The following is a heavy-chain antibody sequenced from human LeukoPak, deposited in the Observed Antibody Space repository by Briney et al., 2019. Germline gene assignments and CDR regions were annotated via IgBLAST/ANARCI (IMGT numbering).Heavy chain of an antibody. Sequence: GGSLGLSCAASGLTFSGYDMHWVRQAPGKGLVWVSYINIDERITGYADSVKGRFTISRDNAKNTLYLQMNSLRAEDTAIYYCFREGGDWGQGTLVTVSS. CDR2: INIDERIT. CDR1: GLTFSGYD. J-gene: IGHJ4*02. D-gene: IGHD3-10*01. V-gene: IGHV3-74*01. CDR3: FREGGD.